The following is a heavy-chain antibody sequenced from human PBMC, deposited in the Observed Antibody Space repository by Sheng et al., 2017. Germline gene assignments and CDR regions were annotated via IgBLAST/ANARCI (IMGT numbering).Heavy chain of an antibody. V-gene: IGHV3-48*01. J-gene: IGHJ4*02. Sequence: EVQLVESGGGLVQPGGSLRLSCAASGFTFSSYSMNWVRQAPGKGLEWVSYISSSSSTIYYADSVKGRFTISRDNAKNSLYLQMNSLRAEDTAVYYCARGRAGGSGSYYNVYRLDYWGQGTLVTVSS. CDR1: GFTFSSYS. CDR2: ISSSSSTI. D-gene: IGHD3-10*01. CDR3: ARGRAGGSGSYYNVYRLDY.